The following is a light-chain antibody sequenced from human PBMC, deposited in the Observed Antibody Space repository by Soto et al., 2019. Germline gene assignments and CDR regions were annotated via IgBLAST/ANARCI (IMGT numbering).Light chain of an antibody. CDR2: DAY. V-gene: IGKV1-12*01. CDR1: QSISSW. J-gene: IGKJ4*01. CDR3: QQANSFPLN. Sequence: DIQMTQSPTSVSASVGDRVTITFRASQSISSWLAWYQHEPGKAPRLLIYDAYNLESGVRSRFSGSGSGTDFTLTIHGLQSEEFAPSYGQQANSFPLNFAGGTKVDIK.